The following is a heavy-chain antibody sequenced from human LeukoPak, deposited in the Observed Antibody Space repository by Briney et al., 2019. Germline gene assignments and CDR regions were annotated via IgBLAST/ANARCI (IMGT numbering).Heavy chain of an antibody. CDR2: ISSSSIYI. CDR1: GFTFSSYW. V-gene: IGHV3-21*01. Sequence: GGSLRLSCAASGFTFSSYWMSWVRQAPGKGLEWVSSISSSSIYIYYADSVKGRFTISRDNAKNSLYLQMNSLRAEDTAVYYCARGVWGTAMVYDYWGQGTLVTVSS. D-gene: IGHD5-18*01. J-gene: IGHJ4*02. CDR3: ARGVWGTAMVYDY.